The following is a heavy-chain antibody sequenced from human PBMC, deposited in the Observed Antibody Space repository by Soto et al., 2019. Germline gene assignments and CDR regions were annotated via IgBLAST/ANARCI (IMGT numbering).Heavy chain of an antibody. J-gene: IGHJ4*02. Sequence: SETLSLTCTVSGGSISSGDYYWSWIRQPPGKGLEWIGYIYYSGSTYYNPSLKSRVTISVDTSKNQFSLKLSSVTAADTALYYCASRYSSSWYLDYWGQGTLVTVS. CDR1: GGSISSGDYY. V-gene: IGHV4-30-4*01. CDR3: ASRYSSSWYLDY. D-gene: IGHD6-13*01. CDR2: IYYSGST.